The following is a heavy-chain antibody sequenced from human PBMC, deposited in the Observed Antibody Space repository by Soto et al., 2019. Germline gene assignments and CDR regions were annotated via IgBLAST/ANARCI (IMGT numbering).Heavy chain of an antibody. V-gene: IGHV4-39*01. D-gene: IGHD1-26*01. CDR3: ARPAIGRTKDTHNWFDP. CDR2: IYYSGST. J-gene: IGHJ5*02. Sequence: PSETLSLTCTVSGGSISSSSYYWGWIRQPPGKGLERIGSIYYSGSTYYNPSLKSRVTISVDTSKNQFSLKLSSVTAADTAVYYCARPAIGRTKDTHNWFDPWGQGTLVTVSS. CDR1: GGSISSSSYY.